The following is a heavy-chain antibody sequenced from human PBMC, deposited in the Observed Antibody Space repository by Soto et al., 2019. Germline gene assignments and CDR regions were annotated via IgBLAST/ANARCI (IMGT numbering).Heavy chain of an antibody. Sequence: GGSLRLSCAASGFTFNNYAMSWVRQAPGKGLEWVSAISGGGDTTSYADSVKGRFTVSRDGSKNTLYVQMNSLRAEDTAVYYCAKGRGGSGSLTPRVDFWGQGTLVTVSS. V-gene: IGHV3-23*01. D-gene: IGHD3-10*01. J-gene: IGHJ4*02. CDR3: AKGRGGSGSLTPRVDF. CDR1: GFTFNNYA. CDR2: ISGGGDTT.